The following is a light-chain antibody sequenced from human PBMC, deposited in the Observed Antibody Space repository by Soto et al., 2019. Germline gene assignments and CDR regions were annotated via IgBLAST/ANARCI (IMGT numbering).Light chain of an antibody. Sequence: QSALTQPASVSGSPGQSITISCTGTSSDVGSYNLVSWYQQHPGKAPKLMIYEGNKRPSGVAHRFSGSKSGNTASLTISGLEAEDEDDYYCSSSAGSSTVAFGGGTQLTVL. CDR1: SSDVGSYNL. V-gene: IGLV2-23*01. CDR3: SSSAGSSTVA. CDR2: EGN. J-gene: IGLJ2*01.